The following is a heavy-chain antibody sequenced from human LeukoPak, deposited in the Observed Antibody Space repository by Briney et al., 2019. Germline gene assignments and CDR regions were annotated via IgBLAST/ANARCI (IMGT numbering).Heavy chain of an antibody. CDR1: GFTFSSYA. D-gene: IGHD6-13*01. CDR3: AKDRRIAAAGSSFDY. Sequence: GGSLRLSCAAAGFTFSSYAMSWVRQAPGKGLEWVSAISGSGGSTYYADSVKGRFTISRDNAKNSLYLQMNSLRAEDTALYYCAKDRRIAAAGSSFDYWGQGTLVTVSS. V-gene: IGHV3-23*01. CDR2: ISGSGGST. J-gene: IGHJ4*02.